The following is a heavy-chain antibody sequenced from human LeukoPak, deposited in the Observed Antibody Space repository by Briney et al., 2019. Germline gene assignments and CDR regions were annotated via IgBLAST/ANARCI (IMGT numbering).Heavy chain of an antibody. J-gene: IGHJ5*02. CDR3: AARTTGTTRWFDP. CDR1: GGSISGDDYS. D-gene: IGHD1-1*01. CDR2: IYTSGST. Sequence: PSQTLSLTCAVSGGSISGDDYSWSWIRQPPGKGLEWIGYIYTSGSTSYNPSLKSRVTISIDTSKSQFSLKLSSVTAADTAVYYCAARTTGTTRWFDPWGQGTLVTVSS. V-gene: IGHV4-30-2*01.